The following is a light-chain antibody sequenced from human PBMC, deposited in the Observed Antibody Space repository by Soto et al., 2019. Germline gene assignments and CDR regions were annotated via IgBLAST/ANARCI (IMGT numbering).Light chain of an antibody. CDR3: QQYATSPRT. J-gene: IGKJ1*01. CDR2: GAS. Sequence: EIVLTQSPGTLSLSPGERATLSCRASQSVGSNYLAWYQQRPGQAPRLLIYGASTRATGIPDRFSGSGSGTDFTLTISRLEPEDCAVYYCQQYATSPRTFGQGTKVEIK. CDR1: QSVGSNY. V-gene: IGKV3-20*01.